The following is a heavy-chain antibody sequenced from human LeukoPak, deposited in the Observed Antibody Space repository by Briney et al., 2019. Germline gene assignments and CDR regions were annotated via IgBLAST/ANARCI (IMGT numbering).Heavy chain of an antibody. CDR1: GFTFSSSTFGSYT. CDR3: ARDLDYSTGFDY. Sequence: GGSLRLSCATSGFTFSSSTFGSYTMNWVRQAPGKGLEWVSSISSTGTYIYYTDSVKGRFTISRDIANSLLYLQMNSLRADDTAVYYCARDLDYSTGFDYWGEGTLVTVSS. D-gene: IGHD4-11*01. V-gene: IGHV3-21*01. CDR2: ISSTGTYI. J-gene: IGHJ4*02.